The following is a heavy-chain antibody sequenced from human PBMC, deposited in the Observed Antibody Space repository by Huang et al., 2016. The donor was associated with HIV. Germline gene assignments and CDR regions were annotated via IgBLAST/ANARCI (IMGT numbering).Heavy chain of an antibody. Sequence: EVQLVESGGGLVQPGRSLRLSCAASGFTFDDYAMHWVRQAPGKGLEWVSGISWNSGSIGYEDSVKGRFTISRDNAKNSLYLQMNNLRAEDKALYYCAKDIGSGSYGGDAFDIWGQGTVVTVSS. J-gene: IGHJ3*02. V-gene: IGHV3-9*01. D-gene: IGHD1-26*01. CDR2: ISWNSGSI. CDR1: GFTFDDYA. CDR3: AKDIGSGSYGGDAFDI.